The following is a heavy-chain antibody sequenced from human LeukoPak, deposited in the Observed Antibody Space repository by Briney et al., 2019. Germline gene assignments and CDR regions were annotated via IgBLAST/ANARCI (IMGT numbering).Heavy chain of an antibody. CDR2: SNSDGSST. D-gene: IGHD1-20*01. J-gene: IGHJ4*02. V-gene: IGHV3-74*01. CDR3: ARASNWKYDY. CDR1: GFTFTTYW. Sequence: GGSLRLSYAASGFTFTTYWMHWVRQAPGKGLVWVSRSNSDGSSTSYADSVKGRFTISRDNAKNTLYLQMNSLRAEDTAVYYCARASNWKYDYWGQGTLVTVSS.